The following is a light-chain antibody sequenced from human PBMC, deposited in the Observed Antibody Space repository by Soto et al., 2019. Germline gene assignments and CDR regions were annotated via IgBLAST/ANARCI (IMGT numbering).Light chain of an antibody. CDR2: SNN. J-gene: IGLJ1*01. V-gene: IGLV1-44*01. Sequence: QSVLTQPPSASGTPGQRVTISCSGSSSNIGSNTVNWYQQLPGTAPKLLIYSNNQRPSGVPDRFSGSKSGTSASLAISGLQSEDEADYYCAAWEDSLNGYVFESGTKVNVL. CDR1: SSNIGSNT. CDR3: AAWEDSLNGYV.